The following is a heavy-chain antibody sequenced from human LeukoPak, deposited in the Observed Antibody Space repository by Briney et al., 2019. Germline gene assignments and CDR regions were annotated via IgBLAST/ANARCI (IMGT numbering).Heavy chain of an antibody. V-gene: IGHV1-69*06. CDR3: ARSQPLAYFDL. Sequence: SVKVSCKASGGSFNSYAISWVRQAPGQGLEWMGGIIPIFGTANYAQKFQSRVTITADKSTNTAYMELSSLRSEDTAVYYCARSQPLAYFDLWGRGTLVTVSS. J-gene: IGHJ2*01. CDR2: IIPIFGTA. CDR1: GGSFNSYA.